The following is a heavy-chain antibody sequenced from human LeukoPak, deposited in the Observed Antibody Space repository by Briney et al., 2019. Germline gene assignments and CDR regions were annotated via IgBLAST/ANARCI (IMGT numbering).Heavy chain of an antibody. CDR1: EFTFRSYS. Sequence: PGGSLRLSCAGSEFTFRSYSMHWVRQAPGKGLEWVSSISGSSSDIYYADSVKGRFTISRDNSKNPLYLQMKSLRAEDTALYYCARRGYHDYSGFDYWGQGTLVTVSS. D-gene: IGHD1-26*01. V-gene: IGHV3-21*01. CDR3: ARRGYHDYSGFDY. J-gene: IGHJ4*02. CDR2: ISGSSSDI.